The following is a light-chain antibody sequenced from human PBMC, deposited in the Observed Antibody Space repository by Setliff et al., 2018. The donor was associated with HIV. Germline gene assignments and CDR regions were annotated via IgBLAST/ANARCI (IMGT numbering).Light chain of an antibody. CDR3: SSYTSSIPLYV. CDR1: SSDVGGYNY. Sequence: QSVLTQPASVSGSPGQSITISCTGTSSDVGGYNYVSRYQQHPGKAPKLMISDVSNRPSGVSNRFSGSRSANTASLTISGLQAEDEADYYCSSYTSSIPLYVFGTGTKVTVL. J-gene: IGLJ1*01. V-gene: IGLV2-14*03. CDR2: DVS.